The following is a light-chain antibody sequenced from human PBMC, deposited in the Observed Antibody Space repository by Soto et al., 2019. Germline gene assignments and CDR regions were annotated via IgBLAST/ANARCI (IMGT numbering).Light chain of an antibody. V-gene: IGKV3-15*01. J-gene: IGKJ1*01. Sequence: EKVMTQSPANLSVSPWERATLSCRASQSVRSNLAWYQQKPGQAPRLLIYGASTRATGSPARFSGSGSGTEFTLTISSLQSEYFAVYDCQQYNNWPWTFGQGTKVDIK. CDR3: QQYNNWPWT. CDR2: GAS. CDR1: QSVRSN.